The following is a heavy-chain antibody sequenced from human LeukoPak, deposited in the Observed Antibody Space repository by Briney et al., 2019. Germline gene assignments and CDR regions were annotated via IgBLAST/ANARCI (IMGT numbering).Heavy chain of an antibody. Sequence: PSESLSLTCAVYGGSFSGYYWSWIRQPPGKGLEWIGEINHSGSTNYNPSLKSRVTISVDTSKNQFSLKLSSVTAADTAVYYCAIGLSSYYDFWSGYPNWFDPWGQGTLVTVSS. CDR2: INHSGST. V-gene: IGHV4-34*01. J-gene: IGHJ5*02. D-gene: IGHD3-3*01. CDR1: GGSFSGYY. CDR3: AIGLSSYYDFWSGYPNWFDP.